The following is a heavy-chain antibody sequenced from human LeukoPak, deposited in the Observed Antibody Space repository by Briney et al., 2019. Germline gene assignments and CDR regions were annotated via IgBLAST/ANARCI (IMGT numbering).Heavy chain of an antibody. D-gene: IGHD3-16*01. CDR1: GVSISSGDYY. CDR2: IYSSGST. Sequence: SETLSLTCTVSGVSISSGDYYWSWIRQPPGKGLEWIGYIYSSGSTNYNPSLKSRVTISVDTSKNQFSLKLSSVTAADTAVYYCARVDEGGYYYYGMDVWGQGTTVTVSS. CDR3: ARVDEGGYYYYGMDV. V-gene: IGHV4-61*08. J-gene: IGHJ6*02.